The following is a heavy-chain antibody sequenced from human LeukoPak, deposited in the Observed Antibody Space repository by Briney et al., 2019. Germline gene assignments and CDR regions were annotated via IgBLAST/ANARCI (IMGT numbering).Heavy chain of an antibody. CDR3: ARDDLSSDGAVYYYYMDV. CDR1: GFTFSSYS. CDR2: ISSSSSTI. V-gene: IGHV3-48*01. D-gene: IGHD6-6*01. Sequence: GGSLRLSCAASGFTFSSYSMNWVRQAPGKGLEWVSYISSSSSTIYYADSVKSRFTISRDNAKNSLYLQMNSLRAEDTAVYYCARDDLSSDGAVYYYYMDVWGKGTTVTVSS. J-gene: IGHJ6*03.